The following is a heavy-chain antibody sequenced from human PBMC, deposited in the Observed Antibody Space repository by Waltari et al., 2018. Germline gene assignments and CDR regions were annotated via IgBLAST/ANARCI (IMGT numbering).Heavy chain of an antibody. CDR1: GGSCSDYY. CDR2: INHSGST. J-gene: IGHJ4*02. V-gene: IGHV4-34*01. CDR3: ARRLGPTRGGWFDY. Sequence: QVQLQQWGAGLLKPSETLSLTCAVYGGSCSDYYCSWIRQPPGKGLEWIGEINHSGSTYYNPSLKSRVTISVDTSKNQFSLKLSSVTAADTAVYYCARRLGPTRGGWFDYWGQGTLVTVSS. D-gene: IGHD3-16*01.